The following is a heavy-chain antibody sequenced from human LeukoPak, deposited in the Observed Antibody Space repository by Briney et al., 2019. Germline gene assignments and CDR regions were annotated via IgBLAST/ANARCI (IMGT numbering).Heavy chain of an antibody. V-gene: IGHV4-39*01. D-gene: IGHD6-19*01. J-gene: IGHJ4*02. Sequence: SETLSLTCTVSGGSISSSSYYWGWIRQPPGKGLEWIGSIYYSGSTYYNPSLKSRVTISVDTSKNQFSLKLSSVTAADTAVYYCARLVAVAYFDYWGQGTLVTVSS. CDR2: IYYSGST. CDR3: ARLVAVAYFDY. CDR1: GGSISSSSYY.